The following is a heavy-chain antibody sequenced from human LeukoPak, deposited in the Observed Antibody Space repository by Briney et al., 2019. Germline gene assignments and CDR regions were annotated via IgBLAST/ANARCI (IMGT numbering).Heavy chain of an antibody. Sequence: GGSLRLSCAASGFTFDDYAMHWVRQAPGKGLEWVSGISWNSGSIGYADSVKGRFTISRDNAKNSLYLQMNSLRAEDMALYYCAKGFSASYFYYFDYWGQGTLVTVSS. D-gene: IGHD1-26*01. V-gene: IGHV3-9*03. CDR2: ISWNSGSI. CDR3: AKGFSASYFYYFDY. CDR1: GFTFDDYA. J-gene: IGHJ4*02.